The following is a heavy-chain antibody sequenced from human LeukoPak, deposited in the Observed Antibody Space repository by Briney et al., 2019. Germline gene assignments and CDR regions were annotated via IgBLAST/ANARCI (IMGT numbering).Heavy chain of an antibody. CDR1: GGSISSYY. D-gene: IGHD3-22*01. J-gene: IGHJ4*02. CDR2: IYYSGST. V-gene: IGHV4-59*12. Sequence: SETLSLTCTVSGGSISSYYWSWIRQPPGKGLEWIGYIYYSGSTNYNPSLMSRLTISVDTSKNQFSLKLSSVTAADTAEYYCARAKDSSGYYSLYYFDNWGQGTLVTVSS. CDR3: ARAKDSSGYYSLYYFDN.